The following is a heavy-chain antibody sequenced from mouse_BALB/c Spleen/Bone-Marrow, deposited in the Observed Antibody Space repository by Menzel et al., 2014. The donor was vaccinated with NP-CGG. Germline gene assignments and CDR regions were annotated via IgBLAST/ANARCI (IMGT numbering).Heavy chain of an antibody. Sequence: VHLVESGPGLVAPSQSLSITCTVSRFSLTDYGINWVRQPSGKGLEWLGMIWGDGTTDYNSALRSRLSINKDNSRSQVFLKMNSLQTDDTARYYCAREKYGNYYAMGYWGQGTSVTISS. CDR3: AREKYGNYYAMGY. CDR1: RFSLTDYG. J-gene: IGHJ4*01. D-gene: IGHD2-10*02. V-gene: IGHV2-6-7*01. CDR2: IWGDGTT.